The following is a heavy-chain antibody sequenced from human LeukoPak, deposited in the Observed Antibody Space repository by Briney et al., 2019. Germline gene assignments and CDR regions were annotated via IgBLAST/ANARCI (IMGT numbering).Heavy chain of an antibody. CDR3: ARGVRGQMAGSYNRFDP. CDR1: RFPFSNYS. D-gene: IGHD6-19*01. Sequence: GGSLTLYRPVSRFPFSNYSMTWVPPAPGKGVECVSSISCCSSYLYYEDSVKGRFTISRDNAKNSLYLQVNSLRAEDTAVYYCARGVRGQMAGSYNRFDPWGQGTLVTVSS. J-gene: IGHJ5*02. V-gene: IGHV3-21*01. CDR2: ISCCSSYL.